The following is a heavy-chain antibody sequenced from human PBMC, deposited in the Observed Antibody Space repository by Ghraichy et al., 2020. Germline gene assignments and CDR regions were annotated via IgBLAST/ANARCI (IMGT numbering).Heavy chain of an antibody. D-gene: IGHD3-3*01. CDR2: IKSKTDGGTT. J-gene: IGHJ4*02. CDR3: TTDLTILDMFDY. V-gene: IGHV3-15*01. Sequence: GESLNISCAASGFTFSNAWMSWVRQAPGKGLEWVGRIKSKTDGGTTDYAAPVTGRFTISRDESKTTLYLQMNSLKTEDTAVYYGTTDLTILDMFDYWGQGTLGTVSS. CDR1: GFTFSNAW.